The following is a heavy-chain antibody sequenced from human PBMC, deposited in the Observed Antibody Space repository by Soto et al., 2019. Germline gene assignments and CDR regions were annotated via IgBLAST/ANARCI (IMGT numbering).Heavy chain of an antibody. Sequence: LRLSCVASGFNFDNYGMSWVRQAPGEGLEWVSAIKNDGTSTYYAASVEDRFTISRDNSKNTLYLQLNSLRAEDTAVYYCAQLGLMTFSHKHYFNHWGRGTLVTSPQ. V-gene: IGHV3-23*01. J-gene: IGHJ4*02. CDR1: GFNFDNYG. CDR2: IKNDGTST. D-gene: IGHD3-16*01. CDR3: AQLGLMTFSHKHYFNH.